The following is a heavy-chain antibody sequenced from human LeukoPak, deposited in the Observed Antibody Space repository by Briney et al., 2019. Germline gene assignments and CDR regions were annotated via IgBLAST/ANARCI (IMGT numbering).Heavy chain of an antibody. CDR1: GGSISSYY. CDR3: AREMLAAAGFNWFDP. D-gene: IGHD6-13*01. CDR2: IYYSGST. V-gene: IGHV4-59*01. J-gene: IGHJ5*02. Sequence: NPSETLSLTCTVSGGSISSYYWSWIRQPPGKGLEWIGYIYYSGSTNYNPSLKSRVTISVDTSKNQFSLKLSSVTAADTAVYYCAREMLAAAGFNWFDPWGQGTLVTVSS.